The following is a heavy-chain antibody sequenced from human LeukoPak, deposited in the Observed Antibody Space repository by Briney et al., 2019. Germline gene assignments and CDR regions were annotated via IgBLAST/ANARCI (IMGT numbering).Heavy chain of an antibody. CDR2: INPSGGST. CDR1: GYTFTSYY. V-gene: IGHV1-46*01. J-gene: IGHJ6*03. D-gene: IGHD6-13*01. CDR3: ATGSPGIAAAGTGYYYYMDV. Sequence: GASVTVSCKASGYTFTSYYMHWVRQAPGQGLEWMGIINPSGGSTSYAQKFQGRVTMTRDTSTDTAYMELSSLRSEDTAVYYCATGSPGIAAAGTGYYYYMDVWGKGTTVTVSS.